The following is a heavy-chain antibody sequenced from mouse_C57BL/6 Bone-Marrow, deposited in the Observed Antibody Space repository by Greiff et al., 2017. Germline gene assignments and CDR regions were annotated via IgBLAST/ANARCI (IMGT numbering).Heavy chain of an antibody. Sequence: VQRVESGPELVKPGASVKLSCKASGYTFTSYDIHWVKQRPGQGLEWIGWIYPRDGSTKYNEKFKGKATLTVDTSSSTAYMELHSLTSEVSSVYFCAIFVFYGSNDIFAYWCQGTLVTVSA. CDR2: IYPRDGST. D-gene: IGHD1-1*01. J-gene: IGHJ3*01. CDR3: AIFVFYGSNDIFAY. V-gene: IGHV1-85*01. CDR1: GYTFTSYD.